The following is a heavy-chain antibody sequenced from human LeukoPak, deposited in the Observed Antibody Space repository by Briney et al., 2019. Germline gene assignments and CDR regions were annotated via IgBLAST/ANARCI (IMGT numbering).Heavy chain of an antibody. V-gene: IGHV1-3*04. D-gene: IGHD2-2*01. CDR2: INTGNGNT. J-gene: IGHJ4*02. CDR3: ARDLCSVEPAAPCYYFDY. Sequence: ASVKVSCKASGYTFTSNAMHWVCQAPGQRPEWMGWINTGNGNTKYSQKFQGRVTISRDTSANTAYMELRSLRSDDTAVYYCARDLCSVEPAAPCYYFDYWGQGTLVTVSS. CDR1: GYTFTSNA.